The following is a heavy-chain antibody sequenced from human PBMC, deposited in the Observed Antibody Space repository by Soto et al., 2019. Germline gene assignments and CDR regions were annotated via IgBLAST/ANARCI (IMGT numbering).Heavy chain of an antibody. CDR3: ARAYGDDYYMDV. Sequence: ASVKVSCKASGYTFINYGISWVRQAPGQGLEWMGWTTAYNGNTNYAQKLQNRVTMTTDTSTSTVYKELRSLRSDDTAVYYCARAYGDDYYMDVWGKGTTVTVSS. V-gene: IGHV1-18*01. CDR2: TTAYNGNT. D-gene: IGHD4-17*01. CDR1: GYTFINYG. J-gene: IGHJ6*03.